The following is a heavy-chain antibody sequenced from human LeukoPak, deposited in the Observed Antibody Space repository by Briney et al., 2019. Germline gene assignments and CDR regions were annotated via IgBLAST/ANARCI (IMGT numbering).Heavy chain of an antibody. CDR3: ARDRLIGCSSTSCCTHDVVRWFDP. CDR2: ISAYNGNT. V-gene: IGHV1-18*01. D-gene: IGHD2-2*02. Sequence: GASVKVSCKASGYTFTSYGISWVRQAPGQGLEWMGWISAYNGNTNYAQKLQGRVTMTTDTSTSTAYMELRSLRSDDTAVYYCARDRLIGCSSTSCCTHDVVRWFDPWGQGTLVTVSS. CDR1: GYTFTSYG. J-gene: IGHJ5*02.